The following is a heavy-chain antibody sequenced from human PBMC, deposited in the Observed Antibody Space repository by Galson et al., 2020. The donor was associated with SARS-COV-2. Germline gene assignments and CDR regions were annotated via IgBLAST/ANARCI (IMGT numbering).Heavy chain of an antibody. CDR1: GFTFSTYW. D-gene: IGHD1-26*01. CDR2: IKQDGSEK. J-gene: IGHJ4*02. Sequence: TGGSLRLSCVASGFTFSTYWMTWVRQAPGKGLEWVANIKQDGSEKYYVDSVRGRFTVSRDNAKNSVYLEMSSLRAEDTAVYFCARDHRGERLFDYWGQGTLVTVSS. CDR3: ARDHRGERLFDY. V-gene: IGHV3-7*01.